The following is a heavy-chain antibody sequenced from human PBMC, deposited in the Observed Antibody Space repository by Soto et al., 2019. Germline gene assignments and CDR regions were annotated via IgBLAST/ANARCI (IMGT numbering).Heavy chain of an antibody. D-gene: IGHD5-12*01. CDR3: AREKGYISGPKNFDS. CDR1: GGSVSSGDYF. V-gene: IGHV4-30-4*01. Sequence: SETLSLTCTVSGGSVSSGDYFWSWIRQPPGRGLEWIGYIYDSGSSYYNPSLKSRVTMSVDTSKNQFSLKLRSVTAADTAMYYCAREKGYISGPKNFDSWGQGTLVTVSS. CDR2: IYDSGSS. J-gene: IGHJ4*02.